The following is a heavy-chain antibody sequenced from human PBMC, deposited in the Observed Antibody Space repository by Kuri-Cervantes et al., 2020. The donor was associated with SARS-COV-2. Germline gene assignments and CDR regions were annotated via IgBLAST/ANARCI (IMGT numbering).Heavy chain of an antibody. CDR1: GGSFSGYY. J-gene: IGHJ6*02. CDR3: ARGVVGYCTNGVCYRPYYYGMDV. V-gene: IGHV4-34*01. CDR2: ISHSGST. Sequence: SQTLSLTCAVYGGSFSGYYWSWIRQPPGKGLEWIGEISHSGSTNYNPSLKSRVTISVDTSKNQFSLKLSSVTAADTAVYYCARGVVGYCTNGVCYRPYYYGMDVWGQGTTVTVSS. D-gene: IGHD2-8*01.